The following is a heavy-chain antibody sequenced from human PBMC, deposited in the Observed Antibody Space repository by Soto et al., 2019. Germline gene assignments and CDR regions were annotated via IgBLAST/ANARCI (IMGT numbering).Heavy chain of an antibody. V-gene: IGHV1-69*06. CDR3: ARELKAGGHFGMDV. D-gene: IGHD3-16*01. Sequence: QVQLVQSGAEVKEPGSSVKVACQASGGAFSTYAISWVRQAPGQGLEWMGGVIPLFGTSNYLPKFQGRVSIAADSSTETVYMELRRLRFDVTAVYFCARELKAGGHFGMDVWGQGTTVTVSS. CDR1: GGAFSTYA. J-gene: IGHJ6*02. CDR2: VIPLFGTS.